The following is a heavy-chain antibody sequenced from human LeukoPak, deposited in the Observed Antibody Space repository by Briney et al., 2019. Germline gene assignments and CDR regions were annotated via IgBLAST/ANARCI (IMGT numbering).Heavy chain of an antibody. CDR1: GFTFSSYT. CDR2: ISYDGRNK. Sequence: GGSLRLSCAASGFTFSSYTIHWVRQAPGKGLEWVAFISYDGRNKYYADSVKGRFTISRDNSKNTLYLQMNSLRAEDTAVYYCAELGLYDWFDPWGQGTLVTVSP. CDR3: AELGLYDWFDP. V-gene: IGHV3-30*04. J-gene: IGHJ5*02. D-gene: IGHD2/OR15-2a*01.